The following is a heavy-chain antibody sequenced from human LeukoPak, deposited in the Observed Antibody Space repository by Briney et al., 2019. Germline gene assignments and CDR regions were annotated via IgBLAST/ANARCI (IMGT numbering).Heavy chain of an antibody. CDR1: GGTFSGYA. J-gene: IGHJ4*02. CDR3: AKDLHIGYSYGSPFDY. V-gene: IGHV1-69*13. Sequence: SVKVSCKASGGTFSGYAISWVRQAPGQGLEWMGGIIPIFGTANYAQKFQGRVTITADESTSTAYIELSSLRSEDTAVYYCAKDLHIGYSYGSPFDYWGQGTLVTVSS. D-gene: IGHD5-18*01. CDR2: IIPIFGTA.